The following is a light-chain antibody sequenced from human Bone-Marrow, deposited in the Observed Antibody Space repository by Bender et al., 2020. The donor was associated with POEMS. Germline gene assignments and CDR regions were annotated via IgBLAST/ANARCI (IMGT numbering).Light chain of an antibody. J-gene: IGLJ3*02. V-gene: IGLV2-14*03. CDR2: DVT. Sequence: QSALTQPASVSGSLGQSITISCTGTSGDVGGYDYVSWYQHHPGKGPILIIYDVTHRPSGVSHRFSGAKSADTASLTISGLLADDEADYYCCSYAGSTSFRVFGGGTKLTVL. CDR1: SGDVGGYDY. CDR3: CSYAGSTSFRV.